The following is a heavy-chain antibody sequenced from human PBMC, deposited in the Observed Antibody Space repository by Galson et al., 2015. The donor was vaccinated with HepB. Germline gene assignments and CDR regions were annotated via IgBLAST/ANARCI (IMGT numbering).Heavy chain of an antibody. CDR3: AKDSSSAYPHYFDY. J-gene: IGHJ4*02. CDR2: VSDSL. V-gene: IGHV3-23*01. Sequence: SLRLSCAATGFSFHNYAMSWVRQAPGKGLEWVSTVSDSLYYADSVKGRFTISRDDSKNTLYLQMNSLKAEDSDLYYCAKDSSSAYPHYFDYWGQETLVTVSS. CDR1: GFSFHNYA. D-gene: IGHD3-22*01.